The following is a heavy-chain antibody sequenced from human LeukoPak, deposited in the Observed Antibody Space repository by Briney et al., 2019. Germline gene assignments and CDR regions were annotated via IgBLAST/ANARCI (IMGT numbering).Heavy chain of an antibody. CDR3: ARLMRYCSGGSCLYYFDY. Sequence: ASVKVSCKASGYTFTSYDINWVRQATGQGLEWMGWMNPNSGNTGYAQKFQGRVTMTRNTSISTAYMELSSLRSEDTAVYYCARLMRYCSGGSCLYYFDYWGQGTLVTVSS. J-gene: IGHJ4*02. D-gene: IGHD2-15*01. CDR1: GYTFTSYD. CDR2: MNPNSGNT. V-gene: IGHV1-8*01.